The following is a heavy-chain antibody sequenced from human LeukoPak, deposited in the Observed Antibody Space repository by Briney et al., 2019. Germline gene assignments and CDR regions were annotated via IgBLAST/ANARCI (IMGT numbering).Heavy chain of an antibody. J-gene: IGHJ5*02. CDR3: ARAFRLDP. Sequence: GGSLRLSCAASGFTVSSNYMSWVRQAPGRGLEWVSMIYRGGNTYYADSVKGRFTISRDNSKNTLYLQMNSLRAEDTAVYYCARAFRLDPWGQGTLVTVSS. CDR2: IYRGGNT. D-gene: IGHD3-3*02. V-gene: IGHV3-66*01. CDR1: GFTVSSNY.